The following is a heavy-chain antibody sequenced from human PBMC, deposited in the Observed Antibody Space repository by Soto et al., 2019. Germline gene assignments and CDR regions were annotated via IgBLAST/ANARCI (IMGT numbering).Heavy chain of an antibody. V-gene: IGHV3-23*01. CDR2: ISGSGGST. D-gene: IGHD6-19*01. Sequence: GGSLRLSCAASGFTSSSYAMSWVRHAPGKGLEWVSAISGSGGSTYYADSVKGRFTISRDNSKNTLYLQMNSLRAEDTAVYYCAKDRRAVAALENDYWGQGPLAT. CDR3: AKDRRAVAALENDY. CDR1: GFTSSSYA. J-gene: IGHJ4*02.